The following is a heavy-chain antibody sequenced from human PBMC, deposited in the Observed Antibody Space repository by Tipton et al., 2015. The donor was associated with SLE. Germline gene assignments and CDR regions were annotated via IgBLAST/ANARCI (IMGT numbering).Heavy chain of an antibody. CDR2: ISFDGSNT. CDR1: GLTFSTYS. CDR3: ARDVVGATEGLDY. D-gene: IGHD1-26*01. V-gene: IGHV3-30*04. Sequence: SLRLSCAASGLTFSTYSMHWVRQAPGKGLEWVAVISFDGSNTYYADSVRGRFTISRDNSKNTLYLQMNSLRVEDTAVYYCARDVVGATEGLDYWGQGTLVTVSS. J-gene: IGHJ4*02.